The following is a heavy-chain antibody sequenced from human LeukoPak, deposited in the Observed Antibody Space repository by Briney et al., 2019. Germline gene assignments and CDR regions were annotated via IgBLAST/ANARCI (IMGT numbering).Heavy chain of an antibody. CDR2: ISYDGSNK. CDR1: GFTFSSYA. V-gene: IGHV3-30*01. J-gene: IGHJ4*02. CDR3: AKLGITSDYVGDY. Sequence: GRSLRLSCAASGFTFSSYAMHWVRQAPGKGLEWVAVISYDGSNKYYADSVKGRFTISRDNSKNTLYLQMNSLRAEDTAVYYCAKLGITSDYVGDYWGQGTLVTVSS. D-gene: IGHD1-20*01.